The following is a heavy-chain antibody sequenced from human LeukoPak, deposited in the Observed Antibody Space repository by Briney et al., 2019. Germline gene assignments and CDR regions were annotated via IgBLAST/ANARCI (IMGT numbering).Heavy chain of an antibody. CDR1: GFTFSSYD. V-gene: IGHV3-13*01. CDR3: ARGQGDILTGYYMGY. D-gene: IGHD3-9*01. J-gene: IGHJ4*02. CDR2: IGTAGDT. Sequence: GGSLRLSCAASGFTFSSYDMHWVRQATGKGLEWVSAIGTAGDTYYPGSVKGRLTISRENAKNSLYLQMDSLRAGDTAVYYCARGQGDILTGYYMGYWGQGSLVTVSS.